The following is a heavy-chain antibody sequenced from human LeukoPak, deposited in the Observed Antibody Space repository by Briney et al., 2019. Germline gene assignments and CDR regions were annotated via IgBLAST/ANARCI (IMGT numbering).Heavy chain of an antibody. V-gene: IGHV4-4*02. CDR3: ARDPARAYYYDSSGSEGDAFDI. CDR2: IYHSGST. CDR1: GGSISSSNW. Sequence: SGTLSLTCAVSGGSISSSNWWSWVRQPPGKGLEWIGEIYHSGSTNYNPSLKSRVTISVDKSKNQFSLKLSSMTAADTAVYYCARDPARAYYYDSSGSEGDAFDIWGQGTMVTVSS. J-gene: IGHJ3*02. D-gene: IGHD3-22*01.